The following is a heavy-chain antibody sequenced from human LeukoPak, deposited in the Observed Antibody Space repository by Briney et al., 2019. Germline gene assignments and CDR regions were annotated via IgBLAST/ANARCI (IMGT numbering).Heavy chain of an antibody. J-gene: IGHJ4*02. Sequence: GGSLRLSCAASGFTFSSYSMNWVRQAPGKGLEWVSFISSSSSYIYYADSLKGRFTISRDNAKNSLYLQMNSLRAEDTAVYYCARGITSGPRRYDVRNFDYWGQGTPVTVSS. CDR2: ISSSSSYI. V-gene: IGHV3-21*01. CDR1: GFTFSSYS. D-gene: IGHD5-12*01. CDR3: ARGITSGPRRYDVRNFDY.